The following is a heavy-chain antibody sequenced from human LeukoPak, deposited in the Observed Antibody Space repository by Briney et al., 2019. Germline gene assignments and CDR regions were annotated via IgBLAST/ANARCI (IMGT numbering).Heavy chain of an antibody. CDR3: ARSYGDATFDY. CDR1: GFTFSNYA. D-gene: IGHD4-17*01. J-gene: IGHJ4*02. V-gene: IGHV3-30-3*01. Sequence: PGGSLRLSCAASGFTFSNYAMHWVRQAPGKGLEWVAVISYDGSNKYYADSVKGRFTISRDNSKNTLYLQMNSLRAEDTAVYYCARSYGDATFDYWGQGTLVTVSS. CDR2: ISYDGSNK.